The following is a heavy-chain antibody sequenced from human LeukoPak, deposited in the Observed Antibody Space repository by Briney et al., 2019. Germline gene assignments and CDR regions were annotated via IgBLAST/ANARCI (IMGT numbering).Heavy chain of an antibody. D-gene: IGHD3-22*01. CDR1: GGTFSSYA. CDR2: IIPIFGTA. V-gene: IGHV1-69*13. Sequence: SVKVSCKASGGTFSSYAISWVRQAPGQGLEWMGGIIPIFGTANYAQKFQGRVTITADESTSTAYMELSSLRSEDTAVYYCASLRYYYDSSGSRGFDIWGQGTMVTVSS. CDR3: ASLRYYYDSSGSRGFDI. J-gene: IGHJ3*02.